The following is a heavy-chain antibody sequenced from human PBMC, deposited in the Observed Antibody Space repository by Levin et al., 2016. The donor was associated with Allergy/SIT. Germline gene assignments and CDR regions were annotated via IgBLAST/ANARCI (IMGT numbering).Heavy chain of an antibody. Sequence: WVRQAPGQGLEWMGWISAYNGNTNYAQKLQGGVTMTTDTSTSTAYMELRSLRSDDTAVYFCARDNPPTFYCSGGSCYSRGRPNWFDPWGQGTLVTVSS. V-gene: IGHV1-18*01. CDR2: ISAYNGNT. J-gene: IGHJ5*02. D-gene: IGHD2-15*01. CDR3: ARDNPPTFYCSGGSCYSRGRPNWFDP.